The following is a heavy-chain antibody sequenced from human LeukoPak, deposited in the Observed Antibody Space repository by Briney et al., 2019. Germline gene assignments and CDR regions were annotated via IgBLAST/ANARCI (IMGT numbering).Heavy chain of an antibody. CDR1: GFTFSSYA. CDR2: ISGSGGST. Sequence: PGGSLRLSCAASGFTFSSYAMSWVRQTPGKGLEWVSGISGSGGSTNYADSVKGRLTIARDNSKNTLYLQMNSLGAEDTAVYYCAKVAPYGNYLFHYWGQGTRVTVSS. J-gene: IGHJ4*02. V-gene: IGHV3-23*01. CDR3: AKVAPYGNYLFHY. D-gene: IGHD1-7*01.